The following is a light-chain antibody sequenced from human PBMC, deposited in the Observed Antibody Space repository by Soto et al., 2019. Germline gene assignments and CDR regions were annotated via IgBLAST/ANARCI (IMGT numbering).Light chain of an antibody. V-gene: IGKV1-12*01. CDR3: QQYRSWPRT. CDR2: AAS. Sequence: IQMTQYPSSVSASVGDIVTITCLASQGISSWLAWYQQKPGKAPKLLIYAASTLQSGVPSRFSGSGSGTEFTLTITSLRPEDFGVYYCQQYRSWPRTFGQGTKVDIK. J-gene: IGKJ1*01. CDR1: QGISSW.